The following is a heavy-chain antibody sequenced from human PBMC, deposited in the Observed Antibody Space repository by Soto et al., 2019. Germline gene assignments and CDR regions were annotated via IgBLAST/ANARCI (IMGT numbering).Heavy chain of an antibody. CDR2: INHSGST. CDR1: GGSFSGYY. D-gene: IGHD6-6*01. V-gene: IGHV4-34*01. Sequence: QVQLQQWGAGLLKPSETLSLTCAVYGGSFSGYYWSWIRQPPGKGLEWIGEINHSGSTNYNPSLKSRVTISVDTSKNQFSLKLSSATAADTAVYYCARPSGRNSSSSDIRPTTNFDYWGQGTLVTVSS. J-gene: IGHJ4*02. CDR3: ARPSGRNSSSSDIRPTTNFDY.